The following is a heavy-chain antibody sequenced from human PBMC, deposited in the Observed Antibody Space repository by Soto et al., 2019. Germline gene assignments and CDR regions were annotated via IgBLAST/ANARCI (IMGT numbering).Heavy chain of an antibody. V-gene: IGHV1-18*01. Sequence: QVQLVQSGGEVRKPGASVKVSCKASGYTFRNYGINWVRQAPGQGLEWMAWINTYNGNTDYAQKFQDRVTLTTDTSTSTAYMELRSLRSDDTAVYSCAKSPRNDAETDWGQGTLVIVSS. J-gene: IGHJ4*02. CDR3: AKSPRNDAETD. CDR1: GYTFRNYG. CDR2: INTYNGNT.